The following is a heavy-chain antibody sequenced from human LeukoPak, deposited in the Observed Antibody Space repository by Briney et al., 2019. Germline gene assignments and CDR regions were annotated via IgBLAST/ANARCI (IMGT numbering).Heavy chain of an antibody. Sequence: PSETLSLTCTVSGGSISSSSYYWGWIRQPPGKGLEWIGSIYYSGSTYYNPSLKSRVTISVDTSKNQFSLKLSSVTAADTAVYYCARIGGGLRFLEWLPFDYWGQGTLVTVSS. CDR1: GGSISSSSYY. CDR2: IYYSGST. CDR3: ARIGGGLRFLEWLPFDY. J-gene: IGHJ4*02. V-gene: IGHV4-39*01. D-gene: IGHD3-3*01.